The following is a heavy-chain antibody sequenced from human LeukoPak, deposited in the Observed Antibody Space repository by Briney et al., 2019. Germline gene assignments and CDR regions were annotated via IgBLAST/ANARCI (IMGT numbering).Heavy chain of an antibody. CDR1: GYTFTGYY. D-gene: IGHD6-19*01. J-gene: IGHJ5*02. CDR3: ARDPSGWTGWFDP. CDR2: INPNSGGT. V-gene: IGHV1-2*02. Sequence: GASVKVSCKASGYTFTGYYMHWVRQAPGQGLEWIGWINPNSGGTNYAQKFQGRVTMTRDTSISTAYMELSRLRSDDTAVYYCARDPSGWTGWFDPWGQGTLVTVSS.